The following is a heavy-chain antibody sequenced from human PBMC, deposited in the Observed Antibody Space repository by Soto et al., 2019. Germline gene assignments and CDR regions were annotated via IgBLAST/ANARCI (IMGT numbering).Heavy chain of an antibody. CDR2: ISTRGGRT. CDR3: AKEFYYDASGQYSDLYCDS. J-gene: IGHJ4*02. D-gene: IGHD3-22*01. CDR1: GFSLSSYA. Sequence: GGTLRRSCAASGFSLSSYAMSWVRPAPPQGLEWVSSISTRGGRTYYADSVKGRFSISRDNSANAVYLDMDNLRAEDTCIYYCAKEFYYDASGQYSDLYCDSWGQGALVTVSS. V-gene: IGHV3-23*01.